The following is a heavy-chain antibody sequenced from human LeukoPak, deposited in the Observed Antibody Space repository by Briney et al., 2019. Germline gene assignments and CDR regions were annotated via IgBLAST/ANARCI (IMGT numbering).Heavy chain of an antibody. Sequence: ETLSLTCTVSGGSISSYYWSWVRQAPGKGLEWVSAISGSGGSTYYADSVKGRFTISRDNSKNTLYLQMNSLRAEDTAVYYCAKEGPNMVRGVIITRRYYFDYWGQGTLVTVSS. CDR1: GGSISSYY. J-gene: IGHJ4*02. D-gene: IGHD3-10*01. V-gene: IGHV3-23*01. CDR2: ISGSGGST. CDR3: AKEGPNMVRGVIITRRYYFDY.